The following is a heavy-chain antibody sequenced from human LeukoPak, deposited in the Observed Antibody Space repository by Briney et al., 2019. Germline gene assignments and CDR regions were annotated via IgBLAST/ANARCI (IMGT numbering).Heavy chain of an antibody. J-gene: IGHJ4*02. CDR2: ISGSGGST. V-gene: IGHV3-23*01. CDR3: AKDTGNSKGYFDY. CDR1: GFTFSSYA. D-gene: IGHD5-18*01. Sequence: GGSLRLSCAASGFTFSSYAMSWVRQAPGKGLEWVSAISGSGGSTYYAESVKGRFTISRDNSKNTLYLQMNSLRAEDTAVYYCAKDTGNSKGYFDYWGQGTLVTVSS.